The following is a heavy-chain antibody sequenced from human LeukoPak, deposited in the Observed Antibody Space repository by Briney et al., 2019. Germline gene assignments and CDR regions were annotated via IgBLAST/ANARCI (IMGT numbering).Heavy chain of an antibody. CDR3: ARAMVVVLSDLDAFYP. D-gene: IGHD2-15*01. Sequence: ASLKVSCKASGYTFTGYYIHWGRQSPGQRPEWMGRINPNIGVTNYAQTFHGRVTITSDTTIQTVYMELSRVRSNAPARSCCARAMVVVLSDLDAFYPWGQETMVTVSP. J-gene: IGHJ3*01. CDR2: INPNIGVT. V-gene: IGHV1-2*06. CDR1: GYTFTGYY.